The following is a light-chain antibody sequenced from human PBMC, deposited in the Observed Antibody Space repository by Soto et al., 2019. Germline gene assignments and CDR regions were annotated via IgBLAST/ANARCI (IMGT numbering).Light chain of an antibody. CDR2: DTS. J-gene: IGLJ1*01. V-gene: IGLV7-46*01. Sequence: QTVVTQEPSLTVSPGGTVTLTCGSSTGPVTSGHYPYWFQQKPGQAPRTLIYDTSNKHSWTPARFSGFLLGGKAALTLSDAQPEDEADYHCLLAYGGGRPYVFGTGTKLTVL. CDR3: LLAYGGGRPYV. CDR1: TGPVTSGHY.